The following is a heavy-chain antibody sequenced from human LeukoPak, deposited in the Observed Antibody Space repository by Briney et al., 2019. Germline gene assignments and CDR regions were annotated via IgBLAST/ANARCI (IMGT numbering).Heavy chain of an antibody. V-gene: IGHV3-23*01. CDR1: GFTFSSYA. Sequence: GGSLRFSCAASGFTFSSYAMSWVRQAPGKGLEWVSAISGSGGSTYYADSVKGRFTISRDNSKNTLYLQMNSLRAEDTAVYYCAKDEEEYSSGWYFPPVSYYYGMDVWGQGTTVTVSS. CDR3: AKDEEEYSSGWYFPPVSYYYGMDV. J-gene: IGHJ6*02. D-gene: IGHD6-19*01. CDR2: ISGSGGST.